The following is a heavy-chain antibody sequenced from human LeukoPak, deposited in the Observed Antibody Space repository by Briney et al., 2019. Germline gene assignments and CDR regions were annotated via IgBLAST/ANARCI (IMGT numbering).Heavy chain of an antibody. CDR2: ISYDGSNK. V-gene: IGHV3-30*04. CDR1: GFTFSSYA. CDR3: VAGADYYGSGGLNDY. Sequence: SGGSLRLSCAASGFTFSSYAMHWVRQALGKGLEWVAVISYDGSNKYYADSVKGRFTISRDNSKNTLYLQMNSLRAEDTAVYYCVAGADYYGSGGLNDYWGQGTLVTVSS. D-gene: IGHD3-10*01. J-gene: IGHJ4*02.